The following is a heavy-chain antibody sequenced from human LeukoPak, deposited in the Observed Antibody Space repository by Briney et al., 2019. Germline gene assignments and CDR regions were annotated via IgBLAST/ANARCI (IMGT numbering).Heavy chain of an antibody. D-gene: IGHD5-24*01. CDR2: IYYSGST. Sequence: SETLSLTCTVSGGSISSSSYYWGWIRQPPGKGLEWIGIIYYSGSTSYNPSLKSRATISLHTSKNQFSLKLSSVTAADTAVYYCARQEDAYNSGALDIWGQGTMVTVSS. V-gene: IGHV4-39*01. J-gene: IGHJ3*02. CDR1: GGSISSSSYY. CDR3: ARQEDAYNSGALDI.